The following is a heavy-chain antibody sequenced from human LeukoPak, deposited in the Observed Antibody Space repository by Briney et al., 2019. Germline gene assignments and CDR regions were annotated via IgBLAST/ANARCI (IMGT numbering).Heavy chain of an antibody. CDR2: INIDGTNT. J-gene: IGHJ4*02. D-gene: IGHD1-14*01. V-gene: IGHV3-74*03. CDR3: ARDQSQAGPTTVDY. CDR1: GFTFSNSR. Sequence: GGSLGLSCVASGFTFSNSRMHWVRQVPGKGLLWVSRINIDGTNTKYADSVKGRFTISRDNAKNTLYLQMNTLRAEDTAVYYCARDQSQAGPTTVDYWGQGTLVTISS.